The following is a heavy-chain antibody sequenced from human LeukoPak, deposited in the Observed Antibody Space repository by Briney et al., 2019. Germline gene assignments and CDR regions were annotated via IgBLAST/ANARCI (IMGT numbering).Heavy chain of an antibody. CDR1: GGSFSGYY. CDR2: INHSGST. J-gene: IGHJ6*02. CDR3: PLARSEYHYGMDV. Sequence: SETLSLTCAVYGGSFSGYYWSWIRQPPGKGLEWIGEINHSGSTNYNPSLKSRVTISVDTSKNQFSLQLTSVTPEDTAVYYCPLARSEYHYGMDVWGQGTTVTVSS. V-gene: IGHV4-34*01.